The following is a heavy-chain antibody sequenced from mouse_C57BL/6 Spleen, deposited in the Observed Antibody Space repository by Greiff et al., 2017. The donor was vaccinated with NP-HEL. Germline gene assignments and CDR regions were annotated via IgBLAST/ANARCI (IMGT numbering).Heavy chain of an antibody. D-gene: IGHD1-1*01. CDR2: FDPEDGDT. J-gene: IGHJ4*01. CDR3: TITTGDYYAMDY. Sequence: VQLVESGAELVRPGASVKLSCTASGFNIKDYYMHWVKQRPEQGLEWIGRFDPEDGDTEYDPKFQGKATMTADTSSNTAYLQLSSLTSEDTAVYYCTITTGDYYAMDYWGQGTSVTVSS. V-gene: IGHV14-1*01. CDR1: GFNIKDYY.